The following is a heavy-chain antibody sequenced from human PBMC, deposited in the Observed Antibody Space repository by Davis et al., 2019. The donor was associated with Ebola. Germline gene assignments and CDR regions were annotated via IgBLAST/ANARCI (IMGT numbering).Heavy chain of an antibody. Sequence: GESLKISCAASGFTFSSYAMHWVRQAPGKGLKWVAVISYDGSNKYYADSVKGRFTISRDNAKNSLYLQMNSLRAEDTAVYYCARDLGVRGVQGVDYWGQGTLVTVSS. CDR3: ARDLGVRGVQGVDY. D-gene: IGHD3-10*01. V-gene: IGHV3-30-3*01. CDR2: ISYDGSNK. CDR1: GFTFSSYA. J-gene: IGHJ4*02.